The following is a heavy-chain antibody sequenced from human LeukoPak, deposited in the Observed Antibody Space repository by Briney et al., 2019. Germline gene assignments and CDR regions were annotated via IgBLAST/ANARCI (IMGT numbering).Heavy chain of an antibody. CDR2: IYPGDSDT. D-gene: IGHD2-2*02. Sequence: GESLQISCQGSGYSFTSYWIGWVRQLPGKGLEWMGIIYPGDSDTRYSPSFQGQVTISADKSISTAYLQWSSLKASDTAMYYCARGKVGYCSSTSYYTGYYFDYWGQGTLVTVSS. J-gene: IGHJ4*02. CDR3: ARGKVGYCSSTSYYTGYYFDY. CDR1: GYSFTSYW. V-gene: IGHV5-51*01.